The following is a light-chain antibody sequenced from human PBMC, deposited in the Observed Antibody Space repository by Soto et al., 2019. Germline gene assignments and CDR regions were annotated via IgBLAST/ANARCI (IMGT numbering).Light chain of an antibody. CDR2: GAS. Sequence: EIVLTQSPGTLSLSPGERATLSCRASQSVSSSYLAGYQQKPGQAPRLLIYGASSRATGIPDRFSGSGSGTDFTLTISRLEPEDFAAYYCQQYGSAPRFTFGPGTKVDIK. V-gene: IGKV3-20*01. CDR3: QQYGSAPRFT. J-gene: IGKJ3*01. CDR1: QSVSSSY.